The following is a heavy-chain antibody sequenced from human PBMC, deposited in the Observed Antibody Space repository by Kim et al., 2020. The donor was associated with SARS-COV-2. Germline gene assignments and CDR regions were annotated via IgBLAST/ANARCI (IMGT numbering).Heavy chain of an antibody. CDR1: GFTFSSYS. CDR3: ARDRSTWIQLTAAFDY. J-gene: IGHJ4*02. Sequence: GGSLRLSCAASGFTFSSYSMNWVRQAPGKGLEWVSSISSSSSYIYYADSVKGRFTISRDNAKNSLYLQMNSLRAEDTAVYYCARDRSTWIQLTAAFDYWGQGTLVTVSS. CDR2: ISSSSSYI. V-gene: IGHV3-21*01. D-gene: IGHD5-18*01.